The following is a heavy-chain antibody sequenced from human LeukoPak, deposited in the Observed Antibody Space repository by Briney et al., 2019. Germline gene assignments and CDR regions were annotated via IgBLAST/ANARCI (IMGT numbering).Heavy chain of an antibody. CDR2: ISGSGGST. J-gene: IGHJ4*02. V-gene: IGHV3-23*01. Sequence: GRSLRLSCAASGFTFSNAWMTWVRQAPGKGLEWVSAISGSGGSTYYADSVKGRFTISRDNSKNTLYLQMNSLRAEDTAVYYCAKFRSGWYPYYFDYWGQGTLVTVSS. D-gene: IGHD6-19*01. CDR1: GFTFSNAW. CDR3: AKFRSGWYPYYFDY.